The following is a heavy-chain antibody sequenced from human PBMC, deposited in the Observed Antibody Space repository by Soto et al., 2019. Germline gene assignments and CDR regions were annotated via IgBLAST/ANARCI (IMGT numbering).Heavy chain of an antibody. V-gene: IGHV4-30-2*01. CDR3: ARGGLLPDY. Sequence: QLQLQESGSGLVKPSQTLSLTCAVSGGSTSSGGYSWSWLRQPPGQGLEWIGYISHSGSTYYNPSLKSRVGISADTSKNQFSLRLSSVTAADTAVYYCARGGLLPDYWGQGTLVTVSS. J-gene: IGHJ4*02. CDR1: GGSTSSGGYS. CDR2: ISHSGST. D-gene: IGHD6-19*01.